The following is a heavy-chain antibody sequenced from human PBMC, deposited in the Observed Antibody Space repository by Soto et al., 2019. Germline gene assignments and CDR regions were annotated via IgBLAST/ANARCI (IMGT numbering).Heavy chain of an antibody. CDR3: ARCSSTSYHMAAFDI. Sequence: EVQLVESGGGLVQPGGSLRLSCAASGFTFSSYWMSWVRQAPGKGLEWVANIKQDGSEKYYVDSVKGRFTISRDNAKNSLYLQMNSLRAEDTAVYYCARCSSTSYHMAAFDIWGQGTMVTVSS. J-gene: IGHJ3*02. CDR1: GFTFSSYW. V-gene: IGHV3-7*01. CDR2: IKQDGSEK. D-gene: IGHD2-2*01.